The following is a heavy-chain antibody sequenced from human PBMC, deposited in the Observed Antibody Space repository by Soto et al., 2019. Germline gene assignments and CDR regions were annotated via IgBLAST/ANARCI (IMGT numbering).Heavy chain of an antibody. V-gene: IGHV3-30-3*01. J-gene: IGHJ4*02. CDR3: SRVEYVTSSPIG. D-gene: IGHD6-6*01. CDR1: GFTFSSYA. Sequence: GGSLRLSCAASGFTFSSYAMHWVRQAPGKGLEWVAVISYDGSNKYYADSVKGRFTISRDNSKNTLYLQMNGLKTEDTATYYCSRVEYVTSSPIGWGQGTLVTVSS. CDR2: ISYDGSNK.